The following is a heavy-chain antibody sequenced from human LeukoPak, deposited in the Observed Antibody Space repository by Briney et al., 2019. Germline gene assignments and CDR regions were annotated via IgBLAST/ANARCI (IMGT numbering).Heavy chain of an antibody. D-gene: IGHD3-22*01. J-gene: IGHJ4*02. CDR1: GYTLTGYY. CDR3: AREPQLNYYDSSGYPPPFDY. CDR2: INSSGGST. Sequence: ASVKVSCKASGYTLTGYYMHWVRQAPGQGLEWMGIINSSGGSTSYAQKFQGRVTMTRDMSTSTVYMELSSLRSEDTAVYYCAREPQLNYYDSSGYPPPFDYWGQGTLVTVSS. V-gene: IGHV1-46*01.